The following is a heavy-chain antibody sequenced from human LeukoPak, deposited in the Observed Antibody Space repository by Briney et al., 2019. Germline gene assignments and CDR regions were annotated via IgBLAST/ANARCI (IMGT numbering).Heavy chain of an antibody. Sequence: PGGSLRLSCAASGFTFSSYAMSWIRQAPGKGLEWVSYISSSGSTIYYADSVKGRFTISRDNAKNSLYLQMNSLRAEDTAVYYCAREPVPNYYYYYMDVWGKGTTVTISS. CDR2: ISSSGSTI. J-gene: IGHJ6*03. CDR1: GFTFSSYA. CDR3: AREPVPNYYYYYMDV. D-gene: IGHD2-2*01. V-gene: IGHV3-11*01.